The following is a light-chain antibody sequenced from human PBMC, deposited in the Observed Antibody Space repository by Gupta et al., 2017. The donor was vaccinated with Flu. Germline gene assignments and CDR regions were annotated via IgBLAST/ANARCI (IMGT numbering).Light chain of an antibody. Sequence: QSALTQPASVSGSPGQSITISCTGTSSDVGGYNYVSWYQHHPGKAPKFMIFEVSNRPSGVSSRFSGSKSGNTASLTISGLQAEDEAIYYCSSYTSSSSVIFGGGTELTVL. CDR3: SSYTSSSSVI. V-gene: IGLV2-14*01. CDR1: SSDVGGYNY. CDR2: EVS. J-gene: IGLJ2*01.